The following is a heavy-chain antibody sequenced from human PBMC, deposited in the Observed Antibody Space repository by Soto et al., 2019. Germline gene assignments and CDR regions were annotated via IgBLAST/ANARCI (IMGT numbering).Heavy chain of an antibody. D-gene: IGHD3-3*01. CDR3: ARTRFLEWLFGAFDI. CDR1: GGSISSYY. J-gene: IGHJ3*02. CDR2: IYYSGST. V-gene: IGHV4-59*01. Sequence: SETLSLTCTVSGGSISSYYWSWIRQPPGKGLEWIGYIYYSGSTNYNPSLKSRVTISVDTSKNQFSLKLSSVTAADTAVYYCARTRFLEWLFGAFDIWGQGTMVTVSS.